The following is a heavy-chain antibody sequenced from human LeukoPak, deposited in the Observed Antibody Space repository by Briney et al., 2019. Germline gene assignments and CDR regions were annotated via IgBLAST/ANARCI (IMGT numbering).Heavy chain of an antibody. D-gene: IGHD3-9*01. Sequence: PSETLSLTCAVYGGSFSGYYWSWIRQPPGKGLEWIGRIYTSGSTNYNPSLKSRVTMSVDTSKNQFSLKLSSVTAADTAVYYCARGRLRYFDWLFQDAFDIWGQGTMVTVSS. CDR1: GGSFSGYY. V-gene: IGHV4-59*10. J-gene: IGHJ3*02. CDR3: ARGRLRYFDWLFQDAFDI. CDR2: IYTSGST.